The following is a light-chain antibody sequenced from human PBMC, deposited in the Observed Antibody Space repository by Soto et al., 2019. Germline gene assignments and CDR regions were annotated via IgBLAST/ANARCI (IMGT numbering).Light chain of an antibody. CDR3: QQYDSSPHT. CDR1: QSVSSSH. CDR2: GAS. V-gene: IGKV3-20*01. Sequence: EIVLTQSPGTLSLSPGERATLSCRASQSVSSSHLAWCQQNPGQAPRLLIYGASSRPTRIPDRFSGSGSGTDFTLTISRLEPEDFAVYYCQQYDSSPHTFGQGTKLEIK. J-gene: IGKJ2*01.